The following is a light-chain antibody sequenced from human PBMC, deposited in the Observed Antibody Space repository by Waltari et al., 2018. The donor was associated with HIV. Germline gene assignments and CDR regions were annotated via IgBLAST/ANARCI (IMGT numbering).Light chain of an antibody. J-gene: IGLJ1*01. Sequence: SYELTQPPSVSVSPGQTARITCSGDALPKQYAYWYQQKPGQAPLLVIYKDNERPSGIHERFSGSSSGTTVTLTISGVHTEDEADYYCQSADSTGSYPDVFGTGTKVTVL. CDR2: KDN. CDR3: QSADSTGSYPDV. CDR1: ALPKQY. V-gene: IGLV3-25*03.